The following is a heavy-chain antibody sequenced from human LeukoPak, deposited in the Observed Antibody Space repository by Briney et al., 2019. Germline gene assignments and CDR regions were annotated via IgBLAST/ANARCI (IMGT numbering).Heavy chain of an antibody. CDR2: IYPGDSDT. D-gene: IGHD6-13*01. Sequence: GESLKISCKGSGYSLTSYWIGWVRQMPGKGLEWMGIIYPGDSDTRYSPSFQGQVTISADKSVSTAYLQWSSLKASDTAMYYCATLTGYSSSSDAFDIWGQGTMVTVSS. CDR3: ATLTGYSSSSDAFDI. V-gene: IGHV5-51*01. CDR1: GYSLTSYW. J-gene: IGHJ3*02.